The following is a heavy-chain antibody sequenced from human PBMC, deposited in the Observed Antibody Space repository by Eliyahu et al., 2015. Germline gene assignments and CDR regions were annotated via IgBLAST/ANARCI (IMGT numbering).Heavy chain of an antibody. CDR2: PEFRGGT. D-gene: IGHD1-14*01. CDR3: ARGRTSSRDFDS. CDR1: SGSFSGYF. V-gene: IGHV4-34*02. J-gene: IGHJ4*02. Sequence: QAQLQQWGTSLLKPSETLSLTCAVYSGSFSGYFWSWIRQAPGGGTGLVLQPEFRGGTARPPSLKSRVTISVDTSKNQFSLKLTSLTAADTAVYYCARGRTSSRDFDSWGQGTLVTVSS.